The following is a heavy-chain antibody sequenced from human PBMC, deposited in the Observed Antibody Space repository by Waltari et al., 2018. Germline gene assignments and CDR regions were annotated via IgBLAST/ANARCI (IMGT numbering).Heavy chain of an antibody. J-gene: IGHJ6*02. CDR3: ARTELQYYGSPLDV. V-gene: IGHV1-69*08. CDR2: IIPIFGTA. D-gene: IGHD3-10*01. Sequence: QVQLVQSGAEVKKPGSSVKVSCKASGGPFSSYAISWVRQAPGQGLEWMGRIIPIFGTANYAQKFQGRVTIIADKSTSTAYMELSSLRSEDTAVYYCARTELQYYGSPLDVWGQGTTVTVSS. CDR1: GGPFSSYA.